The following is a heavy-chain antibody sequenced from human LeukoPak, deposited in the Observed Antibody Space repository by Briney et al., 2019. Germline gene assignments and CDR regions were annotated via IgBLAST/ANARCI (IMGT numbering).Heavy chain of an antibody. D-gene: IGHD2-2*02. CDR2: IKRKGNSHAT. CDR3: ARQSGAAIPFVY. CDR1: GFTFSGSA. J-gene: IGHJ4*02. V-gene: IGHV3-73*01. Sequence: GGSLKLSCEASGFTFSGSAMHWVRQASGKGLEWLAHIKRKGNSHATAYAASVKGRFSSSKDDSKNTADHQTNNLETEDTAMYYCARQSGAAIPFVYWGQGTLVTVSS.